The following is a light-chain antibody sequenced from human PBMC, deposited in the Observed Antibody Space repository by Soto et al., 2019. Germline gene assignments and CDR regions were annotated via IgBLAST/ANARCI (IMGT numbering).Light chain of an antibody. CDR3: SSYTSSSTL. J-gene: IGLJ1*01. V-gene: IGLV2-14*01. CDR2: EVS. Sequence: QSALTQPASVSGSAGQSITISCSGTMRDVGSYNYVSWYQQHPGKAPKLMIYEVSNRPSGVSSRFSGSKSGNTASLTISGLQAEDEADYYCSSYTSSSTLFGTGTKVTVL. CDR1: MRDVGSYNY.